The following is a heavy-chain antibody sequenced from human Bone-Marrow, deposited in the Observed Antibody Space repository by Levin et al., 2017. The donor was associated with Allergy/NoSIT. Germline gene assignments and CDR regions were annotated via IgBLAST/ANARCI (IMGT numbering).Heavy chain of an antibody. V-gene: IGHV4-30-4*01. CDR1: GGSISSGDYY. CDR2: IYYSGST. D-gene: IGHD6-19*01. Sequence: SSETLSLTCTVSGGSISSGDYYWSWIRQPPGKGLEWIGYIYYSGSTYYNPSLKSRVTISVDTSKNQFSLKLSSVTAADTAVYYCARAVAGYGGDYYYYGMDVWGQGTTVTVSS. J-gene: IGHJ6*02. CDR3: ARAVAGYGGDYYYYGMDV.